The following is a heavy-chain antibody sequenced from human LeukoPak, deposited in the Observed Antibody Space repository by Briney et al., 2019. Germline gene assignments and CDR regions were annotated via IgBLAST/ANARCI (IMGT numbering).Heavy chain of an antibody. CDR2: IYYSGST. CDR1: AGSISSYY. CDR3: ARCGGYYPNWFDP. J-gene: IGHJ5*02. V-gene: IGHV4-59*08. Sequence: SETLSLTCTVSAGSISSYYWSWIRQPPGKGLEWIGYIYYSGSTNYNPSLKSPVTISVDTSKNQFSLKLSSVTAADTAVYYCARCGGYYPNWFDPWGQGTLVTVSS. D-gene: IGHD3-22*01.